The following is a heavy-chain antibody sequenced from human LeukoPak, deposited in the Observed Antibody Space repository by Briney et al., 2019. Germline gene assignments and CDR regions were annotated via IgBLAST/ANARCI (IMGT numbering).Heavy chain of an antibody. V-gene: IGHV3-9*03. J-gene: IGHJ4*02. CDR3: AKDIGYSYGYGLDY. Sequence: GGSLRLSCAASGFTFDDYAMHWVRQAPGKGLEWVSGISWNSGGIGYADSVKGRFTISRDNAKNSLYLQMNGLRAEDMALYFCAKDIGYSYGYGLDYWGQGTLVTVSS. D-gene: IGHD5-18*01. CDR1: GFTFDDYA. CDR2: ISWNSGGI.